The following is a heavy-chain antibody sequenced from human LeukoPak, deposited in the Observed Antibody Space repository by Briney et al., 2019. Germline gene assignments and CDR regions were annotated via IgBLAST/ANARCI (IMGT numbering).Heavy chain of an antibody. V-gene: IGHV4-39*01. CDR3: ASRVGVTTYIDY. Sequence: PSETLSLTCSVSGGSISSNNYYWDWIRQPPGKGLEWIGTIYHSGGTYYNPSLKSRVTISVDTSKNQFSLKLSSLTAADTAVYYCASRVGVTTYIDYWGQGTLVTVSS. D-gene: IGHD1-26*01. J-gene: IGHJ4*02. CDR2: IYHSGGT. CDR1: GGSISSNNYY.